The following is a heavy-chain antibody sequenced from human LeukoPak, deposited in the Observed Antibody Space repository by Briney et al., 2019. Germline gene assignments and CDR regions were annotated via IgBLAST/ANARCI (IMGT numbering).Heavy chain of an antibody. CDR3: ARSPHYDFWSGSPDAFDI. Sequence: SVKVSCKASGGTFSSYAISWVRQAPGRGLEWMGGIIPIFGTANYAQKFQGRVTITADESTSTAYMELSSLRSEDTAVYYCARSPHYDFWSGSPDAFDIWGQGTMVTVSS. D-gene: IGHD3-3*01. CDR2: IIPIFGTA. V-gene: IGHV1-69*13. J-gene: IGHJ3*02. CDR1: GGTFSSYA.